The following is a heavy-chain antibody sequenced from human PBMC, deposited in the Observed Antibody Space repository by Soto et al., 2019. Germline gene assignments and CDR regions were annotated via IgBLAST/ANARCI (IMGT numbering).Heavy chain of an antibody. J-gene: IGHJ4*02. CDR1: CYSVSDSIW. D-gene: IGHD6-19*01. V-gene: IGHV4-28*01. CDR2: IYNSGST. CDR3: ARKYGIPVAGTFDY. Sequence: PSETLSLTCAVSCYSVSDSIWWGWIRQPPGKGLEWMGHIYNSGSTYYKSSLKGRVTMSIDTSKNQFSLRLYSVTAVDTAVYYCARKYGIPVAGTFDYWGQGILVTVSS.